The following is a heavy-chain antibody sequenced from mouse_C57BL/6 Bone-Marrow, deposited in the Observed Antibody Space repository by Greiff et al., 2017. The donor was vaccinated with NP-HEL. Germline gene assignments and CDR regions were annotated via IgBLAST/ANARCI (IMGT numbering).Heavy chain of an antibody. CDR2: IYPGSGST. Sequence: QVHVKQPGAELVKPGASVKMSCKASGYTFTSYWITWVKQRPGQGLEWIGDIYPGSGSTNYNEKFKSKATLTVDTSSSTAYMQLSSLTSEDSAVYYCARGPYYYGSLYYFDYWGQGTTLTVSS. D-gene: IGHD1-1*01. J-gene: IGHJ2*01. CDR3: ARGPYYYGSLYYFDY. V-gene: IGHV1-55*01. CDR1: GYTFTSYW.